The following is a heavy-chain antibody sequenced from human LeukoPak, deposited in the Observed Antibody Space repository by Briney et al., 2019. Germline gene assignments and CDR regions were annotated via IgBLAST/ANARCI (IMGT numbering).Heavy chain of an antibody. J-gene: IGHJ4*02. CDR3: ARDYYDSSGYSLSDY. D-gene: IGHD3-22*01. V-gene: IGHV1-69*05. CDR2: IIPIFGTA. CDR1: GGTFSSYA. Sequence: SVKVSCKASGGTFSSYAISWVRQAPGQGLEWMGRIIPIFGTANYAQRFQGRVTITTDESTSTAYMELSSLRSEDTAVYYCARDYYDSSGYSLSDYWGQGTLVTVSS.